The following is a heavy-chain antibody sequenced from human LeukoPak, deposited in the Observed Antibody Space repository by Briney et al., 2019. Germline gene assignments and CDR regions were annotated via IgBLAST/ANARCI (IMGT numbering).Heavy chain of an antibody. Sequence: ASVKVSCKASGYTFTGYYMHWVRQAPGQGLEWMGWINPNSGGTNYAQKFQGRVTMTRDTSISTAYMELSRLRSDDTAVYYCARDSGSSSLGYFDYWGQGTLVTVSS. CDR1: GYTFTGYY. D-gene: IGHD6-6*01. V-gene: IGHV1-2*02. CDR2: INPNSGGT. J-gene: IGHJ4*02. CDR3: ARDSGSSSLGYFDY.